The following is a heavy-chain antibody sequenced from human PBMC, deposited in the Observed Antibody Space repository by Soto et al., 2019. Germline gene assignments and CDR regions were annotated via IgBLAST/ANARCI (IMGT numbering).Heavy chain of an antibody. J-gene: IGHJ6*02. Sequence: WRWIMKKKGKGLEWIANIYYRGNTNYNPSLESRVTISVDTSKNQFSLKLNSMTAADTAVYYCARHSKKTGDFDYYYGMDVWGQGTTVTVSS. CDR3: ARHSKKTGDFDYYYGMDV. D-gene: IGHD7-27*01. V-gene: IGHV4-59*08. CDR2: IYYRGNT.